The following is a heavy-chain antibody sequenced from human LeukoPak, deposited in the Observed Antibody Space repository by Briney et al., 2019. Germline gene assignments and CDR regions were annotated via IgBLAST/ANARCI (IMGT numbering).Heavy chain of an antibody. CDR1: GGPFSSYA. Sequence: ASVKVSCKASGGPFSSYAISGVRQAPGQGLEWMGGIIPIFGTANYAQKFQGRVTITADESTSTAYMELSSLRSEDTAVYYCARDSVENGYSYVNYYFDYWGQGTLVTVSS. V-gene: IGHV1-69*13. D-gene: IGHD5-18*01. CDR3: ARDSVENGYSYVNYYFDY. J-gene: IGHJ4*02. CDR2: IIPIFGTA.